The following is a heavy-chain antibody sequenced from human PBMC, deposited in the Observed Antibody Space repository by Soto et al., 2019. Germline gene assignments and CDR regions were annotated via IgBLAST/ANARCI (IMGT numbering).Heavy chain of an antibody. CDR2: INHSGST. V-gene: IGHV4-34*01. D-gene: IGHD6-6*01. CDR3: ARLEYSSSSPSAGYYYYMDV. J-gene: IGHJ6*03. Sequence: SEIIRLTCAVYGGNIRGHYWRWISQNKRKGLEWIGEINHSGSTNYNPSLKSRVTISVDTSKNQFSLKLSSVTAADTAVYYCARLEYSSSSPSAGYYYYMDVWGKGTTVTVSS. CDR1: GGNIRGHY.